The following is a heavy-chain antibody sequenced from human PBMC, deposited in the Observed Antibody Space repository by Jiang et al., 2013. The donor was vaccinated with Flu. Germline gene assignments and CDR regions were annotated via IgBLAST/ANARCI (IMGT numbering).Heavy chain of an antibody. V-gene: IGHV1-69*06. Sequence: GAEVKKPGSSVKVSCKASGDTFSNYAISWVRQAPGQGLEWMGGITPMFGTANYAQKFRGRVTITADKSASTAYMELSSLRSEDTAVYYCARGFSYDTSGYYYYYWGQGTLVTVSS. CDR2: ITPMFGTA. D-gene: IGHD3-22*01. J-gene: IGHJ4*02. CDR1: GDTFSNYA. CDR3: ARGFSYDTSGYYYYY.